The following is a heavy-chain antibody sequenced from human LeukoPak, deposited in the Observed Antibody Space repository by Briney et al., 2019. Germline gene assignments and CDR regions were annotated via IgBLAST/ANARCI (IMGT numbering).Heavy chain of an antibody. D-gene: IGHD4-17*01. J-gene: IGHJ4*02. Sequence: GGSLRLSCAASGFTFSSYGMHWVRQALGKGLEWVAFIRYDGSNEYYADSVKGRFTISRDNSKNTLYLQMNSLRPEDTAIYYCAKDLTTVTSQGDYWGQGTLVTVSS. CDR2: IRYDGSNE. V-gene: IGHV3-30*02. CDR1: GFTFSSYG. CDR3: AKDLTTVTSQGDY.